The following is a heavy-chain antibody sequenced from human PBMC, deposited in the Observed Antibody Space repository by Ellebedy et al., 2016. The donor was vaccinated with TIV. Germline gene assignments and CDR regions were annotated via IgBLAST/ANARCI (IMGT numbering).Heavy chain of an antibody. Sequence: PGGSLRLSCAASGFTFSSYAMSWVRQAPGKGLEWVSTISGRGGSTYYADSVKGRFTISRDNSKNTLYLQMNSLRADDTAVYYCARGVWFDPWGQGTLVTVSS. CDR1: GFTFSSYA. CDR2: ISGRGGST. V-gene: IGHV3-23*01. CDR3: ARGVWFDP. J-gene: IGHJ5*02.